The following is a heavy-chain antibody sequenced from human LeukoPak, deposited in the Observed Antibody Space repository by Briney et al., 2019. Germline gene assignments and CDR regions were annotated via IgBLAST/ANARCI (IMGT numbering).Heavy chain of an antibody. D-gene: IGHD5-24*01. V-gene: IGHV3-74*01. Sequence: GGSLRLSCAASGFTFSSYWMHWVRQAPGMGLVWVSRLSGDESSTSYADPVKGRFTIFRDNAKNTLYLQMNSLRAEDTAVYYCARGRDGYNLEYYYYYYMDVWGKGTTVTVSS. J-gene: IGHJ6*03. CDR3: ARGRDGYNLEYYYYYYMDV. CDR1: GFTFSSYW. CDR2: LSGDESST.